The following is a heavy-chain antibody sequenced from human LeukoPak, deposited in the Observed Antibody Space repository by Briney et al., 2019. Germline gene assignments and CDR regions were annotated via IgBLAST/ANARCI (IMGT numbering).Heavy chain of an antibody. D-gene: IGHD3-10*01. J-gene: IGHJ5*02. CDR1: GYTFTGYY. Sequence: ASVKVSCKSSGYTFTGYYMHWVRQAPGQGLEWMGWINPNSGGTNYAQKFQGSVTMTRDTSISTAYMELSRLRSDDTAVYYCARDRVVRGVYRRNWFDPWGQGTLVTVSS. CDR3: ARDRVVRGVYRRNWFDP. V-gene: IGHV1-2*02. CDR2: INPNSGGT.